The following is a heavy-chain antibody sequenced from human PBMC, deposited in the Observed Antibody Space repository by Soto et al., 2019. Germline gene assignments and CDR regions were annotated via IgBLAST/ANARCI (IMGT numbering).Heavy chain of an antibody. Sequence: QVQLVQSGAEVKKPGASVKVSCKASGYTFTNYAIHWVRQAPGQRLEWMGWINVGNGDTKYSRKFQGRVTITRDTSATTADMELSSLRSQDTAVYYCARDRGIVGATDFDYWGRGTLGTVSS. V-gene: IGHV1-3*01. J-gene: IGHJ4*02. CDR1: GYTFTNYA. CDR2: INVGNGDT. D-gene: IGHD1-26*01. CDR3: ARDRGIVGATDFDY.